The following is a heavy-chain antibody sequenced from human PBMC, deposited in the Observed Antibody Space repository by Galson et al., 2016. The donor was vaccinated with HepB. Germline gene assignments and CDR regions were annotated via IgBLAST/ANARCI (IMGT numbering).Heavy chain of an antibody. CDR3: ARQRSFCGGACSSAQYFYGLDV. CDR1: GFTFSSYT. Sequence: SLRLSCACAGFTFSSYTMDCVRQAPGKGLEWVAFISVSSSYLCSVDSVQGRVTISRDDAKNSLYLQMNSLIAADTAVYYCARQRSFCGGACSSAQYFYGLDVWGQGTTVTVSS. V-gene: IGHV3-21*01. D-gene: IGHD2-21*01. CDR2: ISVSSSYL. J-gene: IGHJ6*02.